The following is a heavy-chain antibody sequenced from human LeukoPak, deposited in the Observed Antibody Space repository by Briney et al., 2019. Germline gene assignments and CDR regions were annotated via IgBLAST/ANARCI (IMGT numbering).Heavy chain of an antibody. V-gene: IGHV1-69*06. D-gene: IGHD3-22*01. Sequence: ASVKVSCKASGGTFSSYAISWVRQAPGQGLEWMGGIIPIFGTANYAQKFQGRVTITADKSTSTAYMELSSLRSEDTAVYYCARIKRVLMIEVGNNYFDPWGQGTLVTVSS. J-gene: IGHJ5*02. CDR1: GGTFSSYA. CDR3: ARIKRVLMIEVGNNYFDP. CDR2: IIPIFGTA.